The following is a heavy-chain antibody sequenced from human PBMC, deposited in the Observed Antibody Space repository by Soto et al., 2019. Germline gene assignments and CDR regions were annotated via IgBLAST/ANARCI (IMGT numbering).Heavy chain of an antibody. D-gene: IGHD4-17*01. V-gene: IGHV1-18*01. CDR3: AGDHGNYGTFEQ. J-gene: IGHJ4*02. CDR2: INSYNGVT. Sequence: QVPLVQSGPEVKKPGALVKVSCKASGDISPRYGISWVRQAPGQGLDWLGWINSYNGVTNYAQSLQGRVTLTTDSYTSTAYMEVRSLRFDDTAVYYCAGDHGNYGTFEQWGKGTLVTVSS. CDR1: GDISPRYG.